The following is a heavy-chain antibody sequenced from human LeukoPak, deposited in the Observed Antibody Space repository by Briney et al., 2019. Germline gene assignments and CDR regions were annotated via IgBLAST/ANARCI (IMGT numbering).Heavy chain of an antibody. J-gene: IGHJ4*02. CDR3: AREREESFDY. CDR2: ITKDSDRT. D-gene: IGHD1-26*01. CDR1: GFFFGGHA. V-gene: IGHV3-48*01. Sequence: PGGSLRLSCEASGFFFGGHAMNWLRQAPGKGPEWIAFITKDSDRTYYADSVEGRFTVSRDNAKNSLYLQMSSLRVEDTAIYYCAREREESFDYWGQGTLVTVSS.